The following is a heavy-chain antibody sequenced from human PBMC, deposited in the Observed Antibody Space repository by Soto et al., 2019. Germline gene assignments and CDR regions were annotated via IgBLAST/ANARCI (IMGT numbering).Heavy chain of an antibody. V-gene: IGHV3-64D*06. CDR2: ISDNGGST. CDR1: GFIFSNYA. D-gene: IGHD6-19*01. J-gene: IGHJ1*01. CDR3: VKDPATSGWYGYFPH. Sequence: PGGSLRLSCSAAGFIFSNYAMHWVRLAPGKGLEFVAAISDNGGSTYYAASVRDRFTISRDYSKNTLYLQMSSLRADDTAVYYCVKDPATSGWYGYFPHWGQGTLVTVS.